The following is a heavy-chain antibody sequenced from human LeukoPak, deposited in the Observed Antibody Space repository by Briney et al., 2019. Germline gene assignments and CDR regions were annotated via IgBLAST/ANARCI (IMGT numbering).Heavy chain of an antibody. CDR3: ARHLVAPDY. V-gene: IGHV5-51*01. CDR2: IYPGDSDT. CDR1: GYSFTSYW. Sequence: GESLKISCKGSGYSFTSYWIGWVRQMPGKGLEWVGIIYPGDSDTKYSPSFQGQVTISADKSISTAYLQWSSLKATDTAMYFCARHLVAPDYWGQGTLVTVSS. J-gene: IGHJ4*02. D-gene: IGHD5-12*01.